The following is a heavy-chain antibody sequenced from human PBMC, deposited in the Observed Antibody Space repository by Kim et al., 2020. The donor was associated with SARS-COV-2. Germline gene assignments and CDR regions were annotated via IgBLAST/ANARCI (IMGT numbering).Heavy chain of an antibody. V-gene: IGHV3-7*01. CDR3: HGGVY. J-gene: IGHJ4*02. D-gene: IGHD3-16*01. CDR2: IKEDGSEK. CDR1: GFTFSSYW. Sequence: GESLRLSCAASGFTFSSYWVNWVRQAPGKGLEWVANIKEDGSEKYYVDSVKGRFTISRDNAKNSVYLQMNSLRAEDTAIYYCHGGVYWGQGTLVTVSS.